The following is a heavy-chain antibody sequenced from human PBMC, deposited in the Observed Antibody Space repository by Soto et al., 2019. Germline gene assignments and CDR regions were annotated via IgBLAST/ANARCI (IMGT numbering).Heavy chain of an antibody. CDR2: IYYSGST. CDR1: GGSISSSSYY. D-gene: IGHD3-10*01. J-gene: IGHJ4*02. Sequence: SETLSLTCTVSGGSISSSSYYWGWIRQPPGKGLEWIGSIYYSGSTSYNPSLKSRVTISVDTSKNQFSLKLSSVTAADTAVYYCARIDYYYDSGNDYWGQGTLVTAPQ. CDR3: ARIDYYYDSGNDY. V-gene: IGHV4-39*01.